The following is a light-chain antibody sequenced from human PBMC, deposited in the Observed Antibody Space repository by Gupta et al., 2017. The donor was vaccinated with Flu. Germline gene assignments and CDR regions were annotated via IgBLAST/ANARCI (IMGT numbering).Light chain of an antibody. Sequence: SHQLTQPPSVSAAPGQTATISCSGYSLASQYCYWYQQEPGQPPVLLISRDTDRASGIPERFSASSSGTTATLTINGVLAEDEADYYCLSPDSDDNYWVFGGGTKLTVL. CDR2: RDT. CDR3: LSPDSDDNYWV. V-gene: IGLV3-25*02. CDR1: SLASQY. J-gene: IGLJ3*02.